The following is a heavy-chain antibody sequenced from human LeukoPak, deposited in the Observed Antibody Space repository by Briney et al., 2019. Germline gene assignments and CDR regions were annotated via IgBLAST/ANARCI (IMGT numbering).Heavy chain of an antibody. Sequence: SETLSLTCTVSGASINSYYWSWIRQPPGKGLEWIGYIYYSGSTNYNPSLKSRVTISVDTSKNQFSLKLSSVTAADRAVYYRARGYSSTSYYFDYWGQGTLVTVSS. CDR1: GASINSYY. D-gene: IGHD6-13*01. CDR2: IYYSGST. J-gene: IGHJ4*02. V-gene: IGHV4-59*01. CDR3: ARGYSSTSYYFDY.